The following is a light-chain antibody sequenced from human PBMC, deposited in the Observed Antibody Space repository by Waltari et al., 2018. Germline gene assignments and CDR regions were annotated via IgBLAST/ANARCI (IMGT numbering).Light chain of an antibody. CDR1: KSVLYSSNNKNY. J-gene: IGKJ2*01. CDR3: HQYYSTPYT. CDR2: WAS. Sequence: DIVMTQVPDSVAVSLGERATIDCKSSKSVLYSSNNKNYLAWYQQKPGQPPKLLIYWASTRESGVPDRFSGSGSGTDFTLTISSLQAEDVAVYYCHQYYSTPYTFGQGTKLEI. V-gene: IGKV4-1*01.